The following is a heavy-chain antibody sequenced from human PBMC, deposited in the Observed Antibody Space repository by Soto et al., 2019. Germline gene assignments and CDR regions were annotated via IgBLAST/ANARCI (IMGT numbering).Heavy chain of an antibody. Sequence: EVQLLESGGGLVQPGGSLRLSCAASGFTFSSYAMSWVRQAPGKGLEWVSAISGSGGSTYYADSVKGRFTISRDNSKNTVYLQMNSLRAEDTAVYYCARFPSLLWFGENYSDAFDIWGQGTMVTVSS. J-gene: IGHJ3*02. CDR3: ARFPSLLWFGENYSDAFDI. CDR2: ISGSGGST. D-gene: IGHD3-10*01. V-gene: IGHV3-23*01. CDR1: GFTFSSYA.